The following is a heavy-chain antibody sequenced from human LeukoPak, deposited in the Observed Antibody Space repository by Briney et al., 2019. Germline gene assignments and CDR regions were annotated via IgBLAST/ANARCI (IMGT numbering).Heavy chain of an antibody. Sequence: GRSLRLSCAASGFTFDDYAMHWVRQAPGKGLEWVSGISWNSGSIGYADSVKGRFTISRDNAKNSLYLQMNSLRAEDTALYYCAKDLLGGSQGFDYWGQGTLVTVSS. D-gene: IGHD1-26*01. J-gene: IGHJ4*02. CDR1: GFTFDDYA. CDR2: ISWNSGSI. CDR3: AKDLLGGSQGFDY. V-gene: IGHV3-9*01.